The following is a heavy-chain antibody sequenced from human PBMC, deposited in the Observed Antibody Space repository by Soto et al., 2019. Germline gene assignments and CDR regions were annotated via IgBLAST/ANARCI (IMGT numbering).Heavy chain of an antibody. J-gene: IGHJ3*02. CDR3: ARRYGSAFDI. CDR1: GGSISSDY. CDR2: IYYSGST. D-gene: IGHD3-10*01. V-gene: IGHV4-59*08. Sequence: NPSETLSLTCTVSGGSISSDYWSWIRQPPGKGLEWIGYIYYSGSTNYNPSLKSRVTISVDTSKNQFSLKLSSVTAADTAVYYCARRYGSAFDIWGQGTMVTVSS.